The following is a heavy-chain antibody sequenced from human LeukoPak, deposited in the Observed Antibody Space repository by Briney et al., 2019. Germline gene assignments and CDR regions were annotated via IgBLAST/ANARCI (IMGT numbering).Heavy chain of an antibody. CDR1: GFTFSNYW. CDR3: TRNRGTDY. CDR2: IKEGGSEK. J-gene: IGHJ4*02. V-gene: IGHV3-7*01. Sequence: PGGTLRLSCAASGFTFSNYWMNWVRQAPGKGLEWVANIKEGGSEKIYVDSVKGRFTISRDNSKNSLYLQINSLRAEDTAVYYCTRNRGTDYWGRGTLVTVSS. D-gene: IGHD1-1*01.